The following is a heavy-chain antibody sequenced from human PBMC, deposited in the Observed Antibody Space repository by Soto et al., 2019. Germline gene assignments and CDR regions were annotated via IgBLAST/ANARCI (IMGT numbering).Heavy chain of an antibody. V-gene: IGHV1-69*01. Sequence: QVQLVQSGAEVKKPGSSVKVSCKASGGTFSSYRINWVRQAPGQGLEWVGGIVPIYRTADYAKKFQGRVTITADESARTSYRERRSLKSQDTAVYYCVRDSGAKLSSSWGQGTLVTVS. J-gene: IGHJ4*02. D-gene: IGHD6-13*01. CDR3: VRDSGAKLSSS. CDR1: GGTFSSYR. CDR2: IVPIYRTA.